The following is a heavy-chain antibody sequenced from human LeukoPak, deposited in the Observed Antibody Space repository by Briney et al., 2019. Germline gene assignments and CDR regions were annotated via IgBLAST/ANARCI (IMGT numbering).Heavy chain of an antibody. J-gene: IGHJ4*02. V-gene: IGHV4-34*01. Sequence: PSETLSLTCAGYGGSFSGYYWTWIRQPPGKGLEWIGEINHSGSTNYNPSLKSRVTISVDTSKNQFSLRLSSVTAADTAVYYCASAPPYYYHSSGYYYFDYWGQGTLVTVSS. CDR1: GGSFSGYY. CDR2: INHSGST. CDR3: ASAPPYYYHSSGYYYFDY. D-gene: IGHD3-22*01.